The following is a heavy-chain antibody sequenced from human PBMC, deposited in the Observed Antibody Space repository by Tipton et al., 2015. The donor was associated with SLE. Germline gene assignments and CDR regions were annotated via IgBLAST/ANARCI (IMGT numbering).Heavy chain of an antibody. CDR2: INTNTGNP. D-gene: IGHD2-15*01. CDR3: ARDIWHAGRSFDY. CDR1: GYTFTSYG. V-gene: IGHV7-4-1*02. Sequence: QLVQSGAEVKKTGASVKVSCKAYGYTFTSYGISWMRQAPGQGLEWMGWINTNTGNPTYAPGFTGRFVFSLDTPGNTAYLQISSLKAADSAVFYCARDIWHAGRSFDYWGQGTLVTVSS. J-gene: IGHJ4*02.